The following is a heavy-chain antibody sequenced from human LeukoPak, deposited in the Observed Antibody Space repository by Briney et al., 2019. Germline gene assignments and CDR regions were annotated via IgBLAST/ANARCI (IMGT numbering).Heavy chain of an antibody. V-gene: IGHV4-31*03. CDR2: IYYSGST. CDR1: GGSISSGGYY. CDR3: ARVAAFSYYYGSGGENFDY. Sequence: SETPSLTCTVSGGSISSGGYYWSWIRQHPGKGLEWIGYIYYSGSTYYNPSLKSRVTISVDTSKNQFSLKLSSVTAADTAVYYCARVAAFSYYYGSGGENFDYWGQGTLVTVSS. D-gene: IGHD3-10*01. J-gene: IGHJ4*02.